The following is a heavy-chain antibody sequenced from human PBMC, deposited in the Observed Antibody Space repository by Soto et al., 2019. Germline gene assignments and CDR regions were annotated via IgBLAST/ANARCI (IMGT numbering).Heavy chain of an antibody. CDR1: AFSLRTSGVV. CDR2: IYWDDDK. CDR3: AHRPLDYGDYYYVDD. D-gene: IGHD4-17*01. V-gene: IGHV2-5*02. J-gene: IGHJ4*02. Sequence: GPTLMKPTQTLSLTCPFPAFSLRTSGVVVGWIRQPPGNALEWLALIYWDDDKRYSPSLKSRLTITKDTSKNQVVLTMTNMDPVDTAIYYGAHRPLDYGDYYYVDDRGQRTLVTVSS.